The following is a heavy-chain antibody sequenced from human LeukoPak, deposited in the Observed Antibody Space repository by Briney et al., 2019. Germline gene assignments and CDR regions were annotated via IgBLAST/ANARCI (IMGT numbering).Heavy chain of an antibody. D-gene: IGHD6-13*01. V-gene: IGHV1-2*02. CDR2: INPKSGAA. Sequence: ASVKVSCKASGYIFSDYYMHWVRQAPGQGLEWLGWINPKSGAADYAQQFRGRVTMTRDTSINTDYMEMKRVTSDDTAVYYCAKGAEAETSPLDFWGQGTLVTVSS. CDR1: GYIFSDYY. CDR3: AKGAEAETSPLDF. J-gene: IGHJ4*02.